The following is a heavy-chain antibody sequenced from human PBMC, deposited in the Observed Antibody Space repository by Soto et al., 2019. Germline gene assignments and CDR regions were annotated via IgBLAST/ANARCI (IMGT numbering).Heavy chain of an antibody. CDR3: ARGRDTVTTYFDY. J-gene: IGHJ4*02. D-gene: IGHD4-17*01. Sequence: PGVSLRLSCAASGFTFSSYGMHWVRQAPGKGLEWVAVIWYDGSNKYYADSVKGRFTISRDNSKNTLYLQMNSLRAEDTAVYYCARGRDTVTTYFDYWGQGTLVTVSS. CDR2: IWYDGSNK. CDR1: GFTFSSYG. V-gene: IGHV3-33*01.